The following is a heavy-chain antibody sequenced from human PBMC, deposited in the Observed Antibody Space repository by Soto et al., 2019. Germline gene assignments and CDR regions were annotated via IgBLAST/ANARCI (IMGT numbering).Heavy chain of an antibody. V-gene: IGHV3-11*01. D-gene: IGHD6-6*01. CDR2: ISNSGRTL. CDR3: ARDLVAVSGGVYSSSSGGYFFDF. Sequence: QVQLVEPGGGLVKPGGSLRLSCAASGFTFSDYYMSWIRQAPGKGLEWVSYISNSGRTLYYADSMKGRFTISRDNAKNSLYLQINSLRSEDTAVYYCARDLVAVSGGVYSSSSGGYFFDFWGQGTLVTVSS. CDR1: GFTFSDYY. J-gene: IGHJ4*02.